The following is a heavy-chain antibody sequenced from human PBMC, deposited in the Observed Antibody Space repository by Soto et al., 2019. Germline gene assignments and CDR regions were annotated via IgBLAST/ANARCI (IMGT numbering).Heavy chain of an antibody. CDR3: ASKAACGGDCYAFDS. D-gene: IGHD2-21*02. CDR2: IIPLFGTA. CDR1: GGIFSSNT. V-gene: IGHV1-69*06. J-gene: IGHJ4*02. Sequence: QVYLVQSGAEVKQPGSSVKISCKASGGIFSSNTINWVRQAAGQGLEWMGGIIPLFGTANYAEKFQGRVTITADKSTKTEYMELTSLRSEDTAVYYCASKAACGGDCYAFDSWGQGTLVIVSS.